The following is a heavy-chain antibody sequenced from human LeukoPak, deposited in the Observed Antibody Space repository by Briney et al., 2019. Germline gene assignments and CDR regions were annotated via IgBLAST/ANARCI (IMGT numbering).Heavy chain of an antibody. Sequence: ASVTVSCKASGYTFSGTGWYLYWLRQAPGQGLECMGWIYPNNGATGYAQKFQGRVAMTRDTSISTAYMELSRLRPDDTAVYYCARDGPAQMVDFDYWGQGTLVTVSS. D-gene: IGHD3-10*01. J-gene: IGHJ4*02. V-gene: IGHV1-2*02. CDR1: GYTFSGTGWY. CDR3: ARDGPAQMVDFDY. CDR2: IYPNNGAT.